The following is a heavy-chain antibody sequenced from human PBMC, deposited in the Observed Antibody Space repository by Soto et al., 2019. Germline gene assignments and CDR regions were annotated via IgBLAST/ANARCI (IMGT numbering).Heavy chain of an antibody. CDR1: GFTFSSYS. V-gene: IGHV3-21*01. Sequence: GGSLRLSCAASGFTFSSYSMNWVRQAPGKGLEWVSSISSSSSYTYYADSVKGRFTISRDNAKNSLYLQMNSLRAEDTAVYYCARDGSPDYDILTGYYSYYFDYWGQGTLVTVSS. J-gene: IGHJ4*02. CDR2: ISSSSSYT. CDR3: ARDGSPDYDILTGYYSYYFDY. D-gene: IGHD3-9*01.